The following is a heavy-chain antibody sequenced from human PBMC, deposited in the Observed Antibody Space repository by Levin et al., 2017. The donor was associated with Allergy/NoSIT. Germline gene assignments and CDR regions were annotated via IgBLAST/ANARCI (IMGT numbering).Heavy chain of an antibody. J-gene: IGHJ4*02. D-gene: IGHD2-15*01. Sequence: PAASVKVSCKASGYPFTGYYMHWVRQAPGQGLEWMGWINPNSGGTNYAQRFQGRVTMTRDTSITTDYMELSRLRSDDTAMYYCARDRGCCSGGNCYPTFDYWGQGTLVIVSS. CDR2: INPNSGGT. CDR1: GYPFTGYY. CDR3: ARDRGCCSGGNCYPTFDY. V-gene: IGHV1-2*02.